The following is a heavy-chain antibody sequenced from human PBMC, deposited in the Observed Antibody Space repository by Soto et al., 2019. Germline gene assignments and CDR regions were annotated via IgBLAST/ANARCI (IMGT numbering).Heavy chain of an antibody. Sequence: QVQLVESGGGVVQRGRSLRLSCAASGFTFSSYGMHWVRQAPGKGLEWVAVLSYDGSNKYYADSVKGRFTISRDNSKNTLYLQMNSLRAEDTTVYYCAKVMHVGSPLWFGELFDYWGQGTLVTVSS. CDR2: LSYDGSNK. J-gene: IGHJ4*02. V-gene: IGHV3-30*18. D-gene: IGHD3-10*01. CDR3: AKVMHVGSPLWFGELFDY. CDR1: GFTFSSYG.